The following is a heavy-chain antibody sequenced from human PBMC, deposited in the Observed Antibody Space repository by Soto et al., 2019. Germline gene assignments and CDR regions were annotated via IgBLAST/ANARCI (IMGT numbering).Heavy chain of an antibody. CDR1: GGSISSYH. CDR2: IYTSGST. J-gene: IGHJ4*02. Sequence: LSLTCTVSGGSISSYHWSWIRQPAGKGLEWIGRIYTSGSTNYNPSLKSRVTMSVDTSKNQFSLKLSSVTAADTAVYYCARDLEAARRFDYWGQGTLVTVSS. V-gene: IGHV4-4*07. D-gene: IGHD6-6*01. CDR3: ARDLEAARRFDY.